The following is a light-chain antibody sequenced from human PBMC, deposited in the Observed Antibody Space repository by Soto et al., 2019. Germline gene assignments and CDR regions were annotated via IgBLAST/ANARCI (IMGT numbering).Light chain of an antibody. J-gene: IGLJ1*01. V-gene: IGLV2-23*02. Sequence: QSALTQPVSVSGSPGQSITIFCTGTSSDVGSYNLVSWYQQHPGKAPKLMIYEVSKRPSGVSNRFSGSKSGNTASLTISGLQAEDEADYYCCSYAGSSFYVFGTGTKVTVL. CDR3: CSYAGSSFYV. CDR1: SSDVGSYNL. CDR2: EVS.